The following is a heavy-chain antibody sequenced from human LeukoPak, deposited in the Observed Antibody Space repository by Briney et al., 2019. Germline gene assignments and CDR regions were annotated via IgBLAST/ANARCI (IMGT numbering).Heavy chain of an antibody. D-gene: IGHD2-2*01. CDR3: AHKVVPAAQLKGKSKYYYYYYGMDV. CDR2: IDWDDDK. Sequence: SGPTLVNPTQTLTLTCTFSGFSLSTSGMCVSWIRQPPGKALEWLARIDWDDDKYYSTSLKTRLTISKDTSKNQVVLTMTNMDPVDTATYYCAHKVVPAAQLKGKSKYYYYYYGMDVWGQGTTVTVSS. CDR1: GFSLSTSGMC. J-gene: IGHJ6*02. V-gene: IGHV2-70*12.